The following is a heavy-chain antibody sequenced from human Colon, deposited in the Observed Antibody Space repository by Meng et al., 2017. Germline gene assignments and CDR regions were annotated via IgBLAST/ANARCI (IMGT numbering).Heavy chain of an antibody. J-gene: IGHJ5*02. CDR2: ISYDGSNK. CDR1: GFTFSSYA. CDR3: ARDLRWGDRFDP. Sequence: GGSLRLSCAASGFTFSSYAMHWVRQAPGKGLEWVAVISYDGSNKYYADSVKGRFTISRDNSKITLYLQMNDLRAEDPAVYYCARDLRWGDRFDPWGQGTLVTVSS. D-gene: IGHD4-23*01. V-gene: IGHV3-30*01.